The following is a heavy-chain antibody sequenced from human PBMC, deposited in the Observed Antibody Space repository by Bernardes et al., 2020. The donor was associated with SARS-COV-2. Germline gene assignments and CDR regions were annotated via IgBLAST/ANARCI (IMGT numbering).Heavy chain of an antibody. Sequence: SETLSLTCTVSGGSISGDYWSWIRQPAGKGLEWIGRISGTGNTNYNPSLKSRVIMSVDTSKNQFSLKVNSVTAADTAVYYCARVPSGSSKHELWGQGTLVTVSS. CDR1: GGSISGDY. D-gene: IGHD1-26*01. CDR3: ARVPSGSSKHEL. V-gene: IGHV4-4*07. J-gene: IGHJ4*02. CDR2: ISGTGNT.